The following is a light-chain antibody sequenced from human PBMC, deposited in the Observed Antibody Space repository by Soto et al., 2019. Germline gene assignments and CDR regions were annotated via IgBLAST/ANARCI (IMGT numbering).Light chain of an antibody. Sequence: QSVLTQPRSVSGSPGQSVTISCTGTSSDVGGYNYVSWYQQHPGKAPKLMIYDVSKRPSGVPDRFSGSKSGNTASLTISGLRAEDEADYYCCSYAGSYTLVFGTGTKVTVL. CDR1: SSDVGGYNY. CDR3: CSYAGSYTLV. J-gene: IGLJ1*01. V-gene: IGLV2-11*01. CDR2: DVS.